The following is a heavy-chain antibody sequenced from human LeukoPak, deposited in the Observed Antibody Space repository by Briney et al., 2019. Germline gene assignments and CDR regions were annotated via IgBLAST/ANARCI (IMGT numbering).Heavy chain of an antibody. CDR2: IIPIFGSA. D-gene: IGHD1-7*01. V-gene: IGHV1-69*13. CDR3: ASRGIAGTSGFDY. Sequence: ASVKVSCKASGGTFSMYVISWVRQAPGQGLEWMGGIIPIFGSANYAQKFQGRVTITADESTSTAYMELSSLRSEDTAVYYCASRGIAGTSGFDYWGQGTLVTVSS. J-gene: IGHJ4*02. CDR1: GGTFSMYV.